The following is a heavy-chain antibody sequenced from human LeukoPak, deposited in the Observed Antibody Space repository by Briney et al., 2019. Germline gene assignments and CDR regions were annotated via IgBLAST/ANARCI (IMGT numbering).Heavy chain of an antibody. CDR2: FYYTGST. CDR3: ATSPMVRGIYQFDY. D-gene: IGHD3-10*01. J-gene: IGHJ4*02. V-gene: IGHV4-61*01. Sequence: SETLSLTCTVSGGSVNSGSYYWSWLRQPPGKGLQWIGYFYYTGSTHYNPSLKSRVTISVDTSKNQFSLMVTSVTAAETAIYYCATSPMVRGIYQFDYWGQGTLVTVSS. CDR1: GGSVNSGSYY.